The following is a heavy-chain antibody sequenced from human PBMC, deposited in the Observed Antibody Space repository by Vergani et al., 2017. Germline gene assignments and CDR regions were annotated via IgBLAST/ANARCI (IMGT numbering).Heavy chain of an antibody. CDR3: ASPCCSSASCYGEDGFDI. D-gene: IGHD2-2*01. CDR1: GYTFNGYY. CDR2: SNPNSGGT. J-gene: IGHJ3*02. V-gene: IGHV1-2*02. Sequence: QVQLVQSGAEVKKPGASVKVSCKASGYTFNGYYMHWVRQAPGQGLGWMGWSNPNSGGTNYAQKFQGKVTITRGTSISTAYMELSRLRSDGTAMYYCASPCCSSASCYGEDGFDIWGQGTMVTVSS.